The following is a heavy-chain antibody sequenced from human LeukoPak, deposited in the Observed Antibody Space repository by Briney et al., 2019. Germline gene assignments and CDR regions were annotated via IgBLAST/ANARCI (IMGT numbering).Heavy chain of an antibody. D-gene: IGHD5-18*01. J-gene: IGHJ4*02. CDR1: GYTFTGYY. Sequence: ASVKVSCKASGYTFTGYYMHWVRQAPGQGLEWMGWINPNSGGTNYAQKFQGRVTMTRDTSISTAYMELSRLRSDDTAVYYCARDEAWGSAVDSGYNYGDRYLDYWGQGTLVTVSS. CDR3: ARDEAWGSAVDSGYNYGDRYLDY. CDR2: INPNSGGT. V-gene: IGHV1-2*02.